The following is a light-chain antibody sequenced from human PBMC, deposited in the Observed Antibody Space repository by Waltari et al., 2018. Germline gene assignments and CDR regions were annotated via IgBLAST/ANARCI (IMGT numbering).Light chain of an antibody. CDR2: RNH. CDR3: ASWDDSLRGV. Sequence: QSVLTQPPSASGTPGQRVTSSCSGSSSNIGSNYVYWYQQLPGTAPKLLICRNHERPSGVPDRFSGSKSGTSASLAISGLRSEDEADYYCASWDDSLRGVFGTGTKVTVL. CDR1: SSNIGSNY. J-gene: IGLJ1*01. V-gene: IGLV1-47*01.